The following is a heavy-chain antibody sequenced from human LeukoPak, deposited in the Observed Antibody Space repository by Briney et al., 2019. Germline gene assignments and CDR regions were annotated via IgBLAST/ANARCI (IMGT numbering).Heavy chain of an antibody. J-gene: IGHJ6*02. CDR1: GYTFTSYG. CDR3: AREPPPLWFGELLAYYYYYYGMDV. V-gene: IGHV1-18*01. CDR2: ISAYNGNT. Sequence: ASVKVSCKASGYTFTSYGISWVRQAPGQGLEWMGWISAYNGNTNYAQKLQGRVTMTTDTSTSTAYMELRRLRSDDTAVYYCAREPPPLWFGELLAYYYYYYGMDVWGQGTTVTVSS. D-gene: IGHD3-10*01.